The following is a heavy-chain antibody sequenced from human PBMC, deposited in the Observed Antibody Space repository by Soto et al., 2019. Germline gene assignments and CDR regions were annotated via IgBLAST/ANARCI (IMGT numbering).Heavy chain of an antibody. Sequence: QVQLVQSGAEVREPGASVKVSCKASGYSFTSLDINWVRQTTGQGLEWMGWMQPSSGRTGYAQKFQGRVTMTRDTSKNPATRELRSLTPDSTAFFYVPRGFTAGVDNWGKGPWSPSPQ. J-gene: IGHJ4*03. V-gene: IGHV1-8*01. CDR2: MQPSSGRT. CDR3: PRGFTAGVDN. D-gene: IGHD1-26*01. CDR1: GYSFTSLD.